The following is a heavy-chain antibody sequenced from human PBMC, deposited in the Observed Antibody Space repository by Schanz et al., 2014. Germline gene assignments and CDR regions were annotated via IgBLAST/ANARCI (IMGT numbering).Heavy chain of an antibody. J-gene: IGHJ6*02. CDR1: AFIFRSYS. Sequence: VQLVESGGGLVQPGGSLRLSCAASAFIFRSYSMHWVRQAPGKGLEWVSIIYTDGTTYYADSVKGRFTISRDNSKNMLYLQMNSLRGEDTAVYFCAKGRGGTSSEGLDQYYGMDVWGQGTTVTVSS. V-gene: IGHV3-NL1*01. CDR2: IYTDGTT. D-gene: IGHD6-6*01. CDR3: AKGRGGTSSEGLDQYYGMDV.